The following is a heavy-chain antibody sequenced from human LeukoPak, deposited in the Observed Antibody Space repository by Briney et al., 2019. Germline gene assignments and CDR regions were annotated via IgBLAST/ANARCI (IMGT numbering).Heavy chain of an antibody. V-gene: IGHV3-23*01. CDR1: GFTFGSYA. CDR2: ISGRGHTT. CDR3: AKGGHYDSSGYSPFDY. J-gene: IGHJ4*02. D-gene: IGHD3-22*01. Sequence: PGGSLRMSCAASGFTFGSYAMSWVRQAPGKGLEWVSGISGRGHTTYHADSVRGRFTISRDNSKNTLYLQMNSLRVDDPAVYYCAKGGHYDSSGYSPFDYWGQGTLVTVSS.